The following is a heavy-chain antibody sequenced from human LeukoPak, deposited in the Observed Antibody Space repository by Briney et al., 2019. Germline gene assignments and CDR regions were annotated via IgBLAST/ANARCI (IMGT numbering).Heavy chain of an antibody. CDR1: GGSIRSSYYY. V-gene: IGHV4-39*01. Sequence: PSETLSLTCTVSGGSIRSSYYYWGWIRQPPGKGLEWIGSIYDSGSTYYNPSLKSRVTISVDTSKNQFSLKPNSVTAADTAVYYCARGIPGVVLHYFDYWGQGTLVTVSS. CDR2: IYDSGST. CDR3: ARGIPGVVLHYFDY. J-gene: IGHJ4*02. D-gene: IGHD3-3*01.